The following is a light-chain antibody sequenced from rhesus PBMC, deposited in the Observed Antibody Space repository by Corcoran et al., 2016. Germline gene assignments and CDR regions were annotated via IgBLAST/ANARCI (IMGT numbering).Light chain of an antibody. J-gene: IGKJ1*01. CDR3: LQHKSYPRT. CDR1: QDISRY. V-gene: IGKV1-28*02. Sequence: DIQMTQSSSSLSASVGDTVTITCRASQDISRYLNWFQQKQGKAPKPLIYTASNLESGVPSRLSGSGSGTEFTLTISSLQPEDFASYYCLQHKSYPRTFGQGTKVEIK. CDR2: TAS.